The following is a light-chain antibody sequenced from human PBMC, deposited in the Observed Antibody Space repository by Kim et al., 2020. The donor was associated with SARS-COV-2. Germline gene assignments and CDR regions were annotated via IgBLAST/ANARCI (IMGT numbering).Light chain of an antibody. J-gene: IGLJ2*01. CDR2: QDS. V-gene: IGLV3-1*01. CDR3: QAWDSSTADVV. Sequence: SPGRTASITCSGDKLGDKYACWYQQKPGQSPVLVIYQDSKRPSGIPERFSGSNSGNTATLTISGTQAMDEADYYCQAWDSSTADVVFGGGTQLTVL. CDR1: KLGDKY.